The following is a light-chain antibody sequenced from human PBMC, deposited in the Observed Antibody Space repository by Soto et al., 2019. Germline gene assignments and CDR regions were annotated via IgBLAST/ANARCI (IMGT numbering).Light chain of an antibody. Sequence: QSVLTQPASVSGSPGQSITISCTGTSSDIGGYDYVSWYQQYPGKVPKIMIYDVTNRASGVPSRFSAPKSGDTASLTISGLQAEDEADYYCSSFTSTSTLVVFGGGTKAAVL. CDR3: SSFTSTSTLVV. CDR2: DVT. J-gene: IGLJ2*01. V-gene: IGLV2-14*01. CDR1: SSDIGGYDY.